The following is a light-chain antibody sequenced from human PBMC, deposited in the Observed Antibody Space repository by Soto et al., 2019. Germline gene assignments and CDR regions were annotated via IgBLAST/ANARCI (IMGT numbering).Light chain of an antibody. Sequence: DIQMTQSPSTLSASVGDRVTITYRASQSISSWLAWYQQKPGKARKLLIYKASNLESGDPSRFSGSGSGTGFPLTIRSLQPDDFATYYCQQYNSYPWPFGQGTKVEIK. CDR1: QSISSW. CDR2: KAS. J-gene: IGKJ1*01. V-gene: IGKV1-5*03. CDR3: QQYNSYPWP.